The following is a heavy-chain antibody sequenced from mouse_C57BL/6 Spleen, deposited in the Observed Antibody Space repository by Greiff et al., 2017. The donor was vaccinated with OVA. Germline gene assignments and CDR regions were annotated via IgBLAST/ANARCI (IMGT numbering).Heavy chain of an antibody. CDR1: GYTFTSYW. CDR3: ASNYYGSKRYFDV. Sequence: QVQLQQPGAELVKPGASVKLSCKASGYTFTSYWMQWVKQRPGQGLEWIGEIGPSDSYTNYNQKFKGKATLTVDTSSSTAYTQLSSLTSEDSAVYYCASNYYGSKRYFDVWGTGTTVTVSS. CDR2: IGPSDSYT. V-gene: IGHV1-50*01. J-gene: IGHJ1*03. D-gene: IGHD1-1*01.